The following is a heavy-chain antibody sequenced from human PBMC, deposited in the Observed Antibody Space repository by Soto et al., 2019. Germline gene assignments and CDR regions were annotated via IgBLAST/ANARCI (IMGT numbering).Heavy chain of an antibody. CDR2: IYYSGST. Sequence: QVQLQESGPGLVKPSQTLSLTCTVSGGSISSGGYYWSWIRQHPGKGLEWIGYIYYSGSTYYNPSLKSRVTKSVDTSKNQFSLKLSSVTAADTAVYYCAREGGGSGSYRRFLADYWGQGTLVTVS. V-gene: IGHV4-31*03. CDR1: GGSISSGGYY. J-gene: IGHJ4*02. D-gene: IGHD3-10*01. CDR3: AREGGGSGSYRRFLADY.